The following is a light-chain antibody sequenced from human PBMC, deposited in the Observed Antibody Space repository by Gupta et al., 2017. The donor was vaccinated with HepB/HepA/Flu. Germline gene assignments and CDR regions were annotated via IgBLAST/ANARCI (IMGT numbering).Light chain of an antibody. J-gene: IGKJ5*01. Sequence: ERAPLSCRASQSVSSSYLAWYQQKPGQAPRLLIYGASTRATGIPDRFSGSGSGTDFTLTISRLEPEDFAVYYCQQYGSSPLITFGQGTRLEIK. CDR3: QQYGSSPLIT. V-gene: IGKV3-20*01. CDR1: QSVSSSY. CDR2: GAS.